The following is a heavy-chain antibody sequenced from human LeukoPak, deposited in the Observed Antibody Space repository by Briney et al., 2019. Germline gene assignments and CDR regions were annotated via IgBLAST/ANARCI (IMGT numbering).Heavy chain of an antibody. CDR3: ARDRATMVRGVIRAFDI. D-gene: IGHD3-10*01. V-gene: IGHV4-61*01. CDR1: GVSVSSGSYY. CDR2: IYYSGST. J-gene: IGHJ3*02. Sequence: SETLSLTCTVSGVSVSSGSYYWRWIRQPPGKGLEWIGYIYYSGSTNYNPSLKSRLTISVDTSKNQFSLKLSSVTAADTAVYYCARDRATMVRGVIRAFDIWGQGTMVTVSS.